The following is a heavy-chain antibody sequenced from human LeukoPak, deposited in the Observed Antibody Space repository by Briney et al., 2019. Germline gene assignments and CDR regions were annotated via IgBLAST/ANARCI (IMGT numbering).Heavy chain of an antibody. D-gene: IGHD6-13*01. CDR2: ISYDGSNK. J-gene: IGHJ4*02. Sequence: PGGSLRLSCAASGFTFSSYGMHWVRQAPGKGLEWVAVISYDGSNKYYADSVKGRFTISRDNSKNTLYLQMNSLRAEDTAVYYCAKEASGRDYFDYWGQGTLVTVSS. CDR1: GFTFSSYG. V-gene: IGHV3-30*18. CDR3: AKEASGRDYFDY.